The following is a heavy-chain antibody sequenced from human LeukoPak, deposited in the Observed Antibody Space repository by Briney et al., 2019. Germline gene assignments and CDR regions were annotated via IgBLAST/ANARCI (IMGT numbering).Heavy chain of an antibody. V-gene: IGHV1-18*01. D-gene: IGHD6-19*01. J-gene: IGHJ4*02. CDR2: ISAYNGHT. Sequence: ASVKVSCKASGYSFPSHGISWVRQAPGQGLEWMGWISAYNGHTKYAQKLQGRVTMTTDTSTSTAYMELRSLRSDDTAVYYCARGVAVAGTGGSYWGQGTLVTVSS. CDR3: ARGVAVAGTGGSY. CDR1: GYSFPSHG.